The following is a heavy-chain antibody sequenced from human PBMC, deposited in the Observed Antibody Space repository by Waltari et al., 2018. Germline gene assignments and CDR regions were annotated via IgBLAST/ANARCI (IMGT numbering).Heavy chain of an antibody. Sequence: QVQLVESGGGVVQPGGSLRLSCAASGFTFSSYGMHWVRQAPGKGLEWVAFIRYDGSNKYYADSVKGRFTISRDNSKNTLYLQMNSLRAEDTAVYYCAKDTRGALQFDPWGQGTLVTVSS. CDR1: GFTFSSYG. CDR3: AKDTRGALQFDP. CDR2: IRYDGSNK. D-gene: IGHD3-10*01. J-gene: IGHJ5*02. V-gene: IGHV3-30*02.